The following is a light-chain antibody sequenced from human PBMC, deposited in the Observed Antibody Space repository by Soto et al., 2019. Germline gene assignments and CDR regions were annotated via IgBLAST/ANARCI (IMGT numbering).Light chain of an antibody. J-gene: IGKJ1*01. CDR2: DAS. CDR3: QEYNDGPRGT. V-gene: IGKV1-5*01. Sequence: DIQMTQSPSTLSASVGDRVTITCRARQSISIWLAWYQQKPGKAPKLLIYDASILESGVPSRFSGSGSGTEFTLTISSLQPDDFANYYCQEYNDGPRGTFGQGTKVDI. CDR1: QSISIW.